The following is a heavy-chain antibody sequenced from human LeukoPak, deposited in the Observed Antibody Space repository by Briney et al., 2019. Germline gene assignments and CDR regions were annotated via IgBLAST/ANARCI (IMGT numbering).Heavy chain of an antibody. Sequence: ASVKVSCKASGYTFTGYYMHWVRQAPGQGLEWMGWINPNSGGTNYAQKFQGWVTMTRDTSISTAYMELSRLGSDDTAVYYCAREGGSMVRGVRPFYYWGQGTLVTVSS. D-gene: IGHD3-10*01. CDR1: GYTFTGYY. V-gene: IGHV1-2*04. CDR3: AREGGSMVRGVRPFYY. CDR2: INPNSGGT. J-gene: IGHJ4*02.